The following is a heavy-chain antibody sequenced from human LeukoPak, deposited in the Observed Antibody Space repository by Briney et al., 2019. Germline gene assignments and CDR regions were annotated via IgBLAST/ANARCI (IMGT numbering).Heavy chain of an antibody. CDR3: DLHCSSSSCYLYGMDV. V-gene: IGHV3-48*04. J-gene: IGHJ6*02. D-gene: IGHD2-2*01. CDR2: ISSSSSTI. CDR1: GFTFSSYS. Sequence: QSGGSLRLSCAASGFTFSSYSMNWVRQAPGKGLEWVSYISSSSSTIYYADSVKGRFTISRDNAKNSLYLQMNSLRAEDTAVYYCDLHCSSSSCYLYGMDVWGQGTTVTVSS.